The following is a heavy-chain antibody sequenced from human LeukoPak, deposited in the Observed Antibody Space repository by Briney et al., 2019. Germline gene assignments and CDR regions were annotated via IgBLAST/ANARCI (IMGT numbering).Heavy chain of an antibody. V-gene: IGHV4-39*01. CDR3: ARHAGWYYFDY. D-gene: IGHD6-19*01. CDR1: GGSISSSSYY. J-gene: IGHJ4*02. Sequence: TASETLSLTCTVSGGSISSSSYYWGWLRQPPGKGLEWIGSIYYSGSTYYNPSLKSRVTISVDTSKNQFSLKLSSVTAADTAVYYCARHAGWYYFDYWGQGTLVTVSS. CDR2: IYYSGST.